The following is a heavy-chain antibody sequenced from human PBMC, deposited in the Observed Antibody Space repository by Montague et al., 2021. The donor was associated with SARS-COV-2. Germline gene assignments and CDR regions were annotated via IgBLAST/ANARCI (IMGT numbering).Heavy chain of an antibody. J-gene: IGHJ4*02. Sequence: SETLSLTCTVSGGSISRYFLNWIRQPPGRRPEWIGYVHNSGITNYKHSLKSRVTISVDTSKDQFSLRLNSVTAADTAIYYCAYTASRDGYNWPLALDYWGQGTLVTVSS. D-gene: IGHD5-24*01. CDR1: GGSISRYF. CDR3: AYTASRDGYNWPLALDY. CDR2: VHNSGIT. V-gene: IGHV4-59*01.